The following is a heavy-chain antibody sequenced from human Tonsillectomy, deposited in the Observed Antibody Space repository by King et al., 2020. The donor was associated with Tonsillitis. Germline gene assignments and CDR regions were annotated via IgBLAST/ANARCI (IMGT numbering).Heavy chain of an antibody. CDR1: GGSISSYY. Sequence: VQLQESGPGLVKPSETLSLTCTVSGGSISSYYWSWIRQPPGKGLEWIGYIYYSGITNYNPSLKSRVTISVDTSKNQFSLKLSSVTAADTAMYYCARRFDLWGRGTLVTVSS. CDR3: ARRFDL. J-gene: IGHJ2*01. V-gene: IGHV4-59*01. CDR2: IYYSGIT.